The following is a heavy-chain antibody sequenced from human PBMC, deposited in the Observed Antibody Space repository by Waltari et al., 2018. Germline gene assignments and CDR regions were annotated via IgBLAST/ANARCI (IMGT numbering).Heavy chain of an antibody. D-gene: IGHD3-3*01. CDR1: GASFTSYY. V-gene: IGHV4-34*01. CDR2: IRHPGNT. Sequence: QVQLQQWGAGLLKPSETLSLTCSVSGASFTSYYWGWVRHVPGKGLEWIGQIRHPGNTNYNPSLQSRVAISIDTSRNQFSLRVFSVTAADTGIYFCTRGGNYDFWSHSPFVDPWGQGTQVSVSS. J-gene: IGHJ5*02. CDR3: TRGGNYDFWSHSPFVDP.